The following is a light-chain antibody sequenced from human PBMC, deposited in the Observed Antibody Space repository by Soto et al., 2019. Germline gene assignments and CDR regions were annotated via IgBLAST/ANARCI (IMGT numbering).Light chain of an antibody. J-gene: IGKJ5*01. CDR1: QSVGSN. CDR2: NTF. CDR3: QQHSDWPPLT. V-gene: IGKV3-11*01. Sequence: DIVLTQSPATLSLSPGERATLSCRASQSVGSNLAWYHQKPGQAPRLLIYNTFNRATGIPARFSGSGSGTDFTLTISSVEPEDFAVYYCQQHSDWPPLTFGQGTRLE.